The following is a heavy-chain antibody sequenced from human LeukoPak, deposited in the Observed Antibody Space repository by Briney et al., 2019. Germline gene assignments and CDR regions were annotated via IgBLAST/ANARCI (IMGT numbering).Heavy chain of an antibody. V-gene: IGHV3-23*01. J-gene: IGHJ6*02. D-gene: IGHD3-10*01. CDR1: GLTFSSYA. CDR3: AKGDYYGSGSTFKNGMDV. Sequence: QAGGSLRLSCAASGLTFSSYAMSWVRQAPGKGLEWVSAVTASAGNTYYADSVKGRFTISRDNSKNTLYLQVNSLRAEDTAVYYCAKGDYYGSGSTFKNGMDVWGQGTTVTVSS. CDR2: VTASAGNT.